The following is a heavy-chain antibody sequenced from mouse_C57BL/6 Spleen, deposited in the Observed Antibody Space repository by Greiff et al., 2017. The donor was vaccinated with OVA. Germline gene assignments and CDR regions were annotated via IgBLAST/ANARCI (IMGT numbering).Heavy chain of an antibody. J-gene: IGHJ2*01. D-gene: IGHD2-1*01. CDR2: ISSGGSYT. CDR3: ARQIYYGNYVDY. V-gene: IGHV5-6*01. CDR1: GFTFSSYG. Sequence: EVKLVESGGDLVKPGGSLKLSCAASGFTFSSYGMSWVRQTPDKRLEWVATISSGGSYTYYPDSVKGRFTISRDNAKNTLYLQMSSLKSEDTAMYYCARQIYYGNYVDYWGQGTTLTVSS.